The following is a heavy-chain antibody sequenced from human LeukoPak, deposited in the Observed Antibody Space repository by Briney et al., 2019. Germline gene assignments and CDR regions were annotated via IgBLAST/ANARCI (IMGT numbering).Heavy chain of an antibody. Sequence: GGPLRLSCAASGFTFSSYAMSWVRQAPGKGLEWVSAISGSGGSTYYADSVKGRFTISRDNSKNTLYLQMNSLRAEDTAVYYCAPTLDYYDSRENWFDPWGQGTLVTVSS. CDR1: GFTFSSYA. J-gene: IGHJ5*02. D-gene: IGHD3-22*01. V-gene: IGHV3-23*01. CDR2: ISGSGGST. CDR3: APTLDYYDSRENWFDP.